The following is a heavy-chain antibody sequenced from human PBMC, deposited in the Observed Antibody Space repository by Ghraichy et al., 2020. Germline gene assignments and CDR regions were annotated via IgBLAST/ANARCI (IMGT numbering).Heavy chain of an antibody. CDR2: ISSSSSYI. D-gene: IGHD3-10*01. V-gene: IGHV3-21*01. CDR1: GFTFSSYS. Sequence: GGSLRLSCAASGFTFSSYSMNWVRQAPGKGLEWVSSISSSSSYIYYADSVKGRFTISRDNAKNSRYLQMNSLRAEDTAVYYCARGSGGVAGYYFDYWGQGTLVTVSS. J-gene: IGHJ4*02. CDR3: ARGSGGVAGYYFDY.